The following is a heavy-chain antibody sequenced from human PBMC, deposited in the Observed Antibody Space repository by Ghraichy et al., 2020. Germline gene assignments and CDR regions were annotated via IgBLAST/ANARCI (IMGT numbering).Heavy chain of an antibody. V-gene: IGHV4-59*01. D-gene: IGHD2-2*01. Sequence: SETLSLTCTVSGGSISSYYWSWIRQPPGKGLEWIGYIYYSGSTNYNPSLKSRVTISVDTSKNQFSLKLSSVTAADTAVYYCARLSVVVPAAMDYYYYYGMDVWGQGTTVTVSS. CDR3: ARLSVVVPAAMDYYYYYGMDV. CDR2: IYYSGST. CDR1: GGSISSYY. J-gene: IGHJ6*02.